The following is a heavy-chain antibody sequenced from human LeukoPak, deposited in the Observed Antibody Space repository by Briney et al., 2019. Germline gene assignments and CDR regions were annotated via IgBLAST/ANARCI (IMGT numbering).Heavy chain of an antibody. CDR3: ARTRVPSLLRDWFDP. Sequence: SVKVSCKASGGTFSSYAISWVRQAPGQGLEWMGGIIPIFGTANYAQKFQGRVTITADESTSTAYMELSRLRSEDTAVYYCARTRVPSLLRDWFDPWGQGTLVTVSS. J-gene: IGHJ5*02. CDR2: IIPIFGTA. CDR1: GGTFSSYA. V-gene: IGHV1-69*13.